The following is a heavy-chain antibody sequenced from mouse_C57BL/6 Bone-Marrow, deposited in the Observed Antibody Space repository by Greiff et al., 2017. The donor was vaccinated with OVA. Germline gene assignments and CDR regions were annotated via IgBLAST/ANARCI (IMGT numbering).Heavy chain of an antibody. CDR2: ISNLAYSI. V-gene: IGHV5-15*01. CDR3: ARRSYYSNYEYFDV. D-gene: IGHD2-5*01. Sequence: EVMLVESGGGLVQPGGSLKLSCAASGFTFSDYGMAWVRQAPRKGPEWVAFISNLAYSIYYADTVTGRFTISRENAKNTLYLEMSSLRSEDTAMYYCARRSYYSNYEYFDVWGTGTTVTVSS. CDR1: GFTFSDYG. J-gene: IGHJ1*03.